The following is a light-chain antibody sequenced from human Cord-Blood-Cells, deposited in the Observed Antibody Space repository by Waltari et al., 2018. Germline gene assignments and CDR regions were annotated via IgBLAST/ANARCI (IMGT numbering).Light chain of an antibody. CDR2: GAS. V-gene: IGKV3-15*01. CDR3: QQYNSYSLT. CDR1: QSVSSN. Sequence: EIVMTQSPATLSVSPGERATLSCRASQSVSSNLAWYQQKPGQAPRLLIYGASTRATGIPSRFSGSGSGTEFTLTISSLQPDDFATYYCQQYNSYSLTFGPGTKVDIK. J-gene: IGKJ3*01.